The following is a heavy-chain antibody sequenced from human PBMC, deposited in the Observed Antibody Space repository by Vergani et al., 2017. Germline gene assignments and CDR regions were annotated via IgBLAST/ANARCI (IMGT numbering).Heavy chain of an antibody. Sequence: QVQLVQSGADVKKSGASVKVSCKASGYTFTGYYMHWVRQAPGQGLEWMGWINPNSGGTNYAQKFQGRVTMTRDTSSSTAYMELSRLRSDDTAVYYCARDRYNWNPRLFDYWGQGTLVTVSS. CDR2: INPNSGGT. CDR1: GYTFTGYY. CDR3: ARDRYNWNPRLFDY. D-gene: IGHD1-20*01. J-gene: IGHJ4*02. V-gene: IGHV1-2*02.